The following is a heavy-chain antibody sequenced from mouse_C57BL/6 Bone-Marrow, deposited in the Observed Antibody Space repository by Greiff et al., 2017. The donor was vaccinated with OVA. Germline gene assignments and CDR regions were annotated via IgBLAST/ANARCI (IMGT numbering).Heavy chain of an antibody. CDR1: GFTFSSYG. CDR3: ARHETMITRWYCDV. D-gene: IGHD2-4*01. V-gene: IGHV5-6*01. J-gene: IGHJ1*03. CDR2: ISSGGSYT. Sequence: EVQGVESGGDLVKPGGSLKLSCAASGFTFSSYGMSWVRQTPDKRLEWVATISSGGSYTYYPDSVKGRFTISRDNAKNTLYLQMSSLKSEDTAMYYCARHETMITRWYCDVWGTGTTVTVSS.